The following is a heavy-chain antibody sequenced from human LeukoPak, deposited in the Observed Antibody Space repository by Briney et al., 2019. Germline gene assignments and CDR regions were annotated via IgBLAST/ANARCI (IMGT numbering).Heavy chain of an antibody. V-gene: IGHV4-34*01. Sequence: SETLSLTCAVYGGSFSGYYWSWIRQPPGKGLEWIGEINHSGSTNYNPSLKSRVTISVDTSKNQFSLKLSSVTAADTAVYYCARRQSSKLRYFDWLHGGWFDPWGQGTLVTVSS. D-gene: IGHD3-9*01. CDR3: ARRQSSKLRYFDWLHGGWFDP. CDR2: INHSGST. CDR1: GGSFSGYY. J-gene: IGHJ5*02.